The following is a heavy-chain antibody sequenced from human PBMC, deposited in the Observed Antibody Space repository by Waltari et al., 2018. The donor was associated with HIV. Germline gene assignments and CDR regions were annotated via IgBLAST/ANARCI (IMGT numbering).Heavy chain of an antibody. CDR1: GYTFTSYG. CDR3: ARVGCSSASCYSGWFDP. V-gene: IGHV1-18*01. CDR2: ISAYNGNT. D-gene: IGHD2-2*01. J-gene: IGHJ5*02. Sequence: QAQLAQSGAEVKKPGASVKVSCKASGYTFTSYGISWVRQAPGQGLVWLGWISAYNGNTTYAQELRGRVTMTTDTSTSTAYMELRSLRSDDTAVYYCARVGCSSASCYSGWFDPWGQGTLVTVSS.